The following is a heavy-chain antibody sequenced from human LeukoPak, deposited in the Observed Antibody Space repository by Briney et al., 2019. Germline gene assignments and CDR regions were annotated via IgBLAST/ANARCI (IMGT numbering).Heavy chain of an antibody. Sequence: SGGSLRLSGEASGFTFNSYWMYWVRQAPGKGLEWVANIKEDGSEQFYLDSVKGRFTISRDNTENSVDLQLNSLRVEDTAVYYCVSAVGYTFDSGGYFAFDYWGQGVRVTVSS. D-gene: IGHD2-2*03. CDR2: IKEDGSEQ. J-gene: IGHJ4*02. V-gene: IGHV3-7*01. CDR3: VSAVGYTFDSGGYFAFDY. CDR1: GFTFNSYW.